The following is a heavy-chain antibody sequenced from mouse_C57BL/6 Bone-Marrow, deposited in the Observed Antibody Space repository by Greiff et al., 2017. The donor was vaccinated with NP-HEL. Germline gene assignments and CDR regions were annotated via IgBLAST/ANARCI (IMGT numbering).Heavy chain of an antibody. J-gene: IGHJ3*01. Sequence: VQLQQSGAELVKPGASVKLSCKASGYTFTEYTIHWVKQRSGQGLEWIGWFYPGSGSIKYNEKFKDKATLTADKSSSTVYMELSRLTSEDSAVYFCARLEDKGTIYYDFSGVFAYLGQVTLVTVSA. CDR1: GYTFTEYT. CDR3: ARLEDKGTIYYDFSGVFAY. D-gene: IGHD2-4*01. CDR2: FYPGSGSI. V-gene: IGHV1-62-2*01.